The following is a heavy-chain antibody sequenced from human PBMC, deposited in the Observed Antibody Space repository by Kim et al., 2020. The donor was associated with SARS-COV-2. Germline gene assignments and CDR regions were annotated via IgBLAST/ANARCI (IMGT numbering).Heavy chain of an antibody. CDR1: RFTFSSYG. Sequence: GGSLRLSCVASRFTFSSYGMHWVRQAPGQGLRWVASIWYDGSNERYADSVEGRFTVSRDNSKNTLYLQMNDLRAEDTAVYFCARSCGGHTGQHYGLWGQGSLDRVSS. D-gene: IGHD2-8*02. CDR2: IWYDGSNE. V-gene: IGHV3-33*01. CDR3: ARSCGGHTGQHYGL. J-gene: IGHJ1*01.